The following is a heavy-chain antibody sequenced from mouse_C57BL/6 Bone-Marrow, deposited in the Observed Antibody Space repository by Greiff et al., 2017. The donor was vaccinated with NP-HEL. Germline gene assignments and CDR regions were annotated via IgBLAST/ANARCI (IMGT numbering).Heavy chain of an antibody. CDR3: ARRGSSYAGKNYFDY. Sequence: EVQGVESGGGLVKPGGSLKLSCAASGFTFSDYGMHWVRQAPEKGLEWVAYISSGSSTIYYADTVKGRFTISRDNAKNTLFLQRTSLRSEDTSMYYCARRGSSYAGKNYFDYWGQGTTLTVSS. D-gene: IGHD1-1*01. V-gene: IGHV5-17*01. J-gene: IGHJ2*01. CDR2: ISSGSSTI. CDR1: GFTFSDYG.